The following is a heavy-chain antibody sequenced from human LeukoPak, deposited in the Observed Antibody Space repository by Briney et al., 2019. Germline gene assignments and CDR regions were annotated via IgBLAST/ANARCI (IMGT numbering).Heavy chain of an antibody. D-gene: IGHD3-16*01. CDR3: ARGGGTAGYYYQMDV. J-gene: IGHJ6*02. Sequence: GGSLRLSCAASGFTVSNNDMSWVRQAPGKGLEWVSIIYIAGTTYHADSVRGRLVISRDNSKNTVYLQMNSLRADDTAVYYCARGGGTAGYYYQMDVWGQGTTVTVSS. V-gene: IGHV3-66*01. CDR1: GFTVSNND. CDR2: IYIAGTT.